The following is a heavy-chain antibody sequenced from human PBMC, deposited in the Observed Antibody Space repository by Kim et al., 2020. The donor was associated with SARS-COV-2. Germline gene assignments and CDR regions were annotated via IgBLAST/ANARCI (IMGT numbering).Heavy chain of an antibody. Sequence: GGSLRLSCAASGFTFSSYSMNWVRQAPGKGLEWVSSISSSSSYIYYADSVKGRFTISRDNAKNSLYLQMNSLRAEDTVVYYCVIWDHRYYDILTGYYTAFDYWGQGTLVTVSS. CDR1: GFTFSSYS. CDR3: VIWDHRYYDILTGYYTAFDY. D-gene: IGHD3-9*01. J-gene: IGHJ4*02. V-gene: IGHV3-21*01. CDR2: ISSSSSYI.